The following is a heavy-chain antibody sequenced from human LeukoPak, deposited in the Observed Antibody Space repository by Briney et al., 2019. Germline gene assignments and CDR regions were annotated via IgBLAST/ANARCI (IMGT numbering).Heavy chain of an antibody. CDR2: IYTSGST. D-gene: IGHD3-10*01. CDR1: GGSISSYY. Sequence: SETLSLTCTVSGGSISSYYRSWIRQPAGKGLEWIGRIYTSGSTNYNPSLKSRVTMSVDTSKNQFSLKLSSVTAADTAVYYCARETWAYYYGSGSYRWFDPWGQGTLVTVSS. CDR3: ARETWAYYYGSGSYRWFDP. V-gene: IGHV4-4*07. J-gene: IGHJ5*02.